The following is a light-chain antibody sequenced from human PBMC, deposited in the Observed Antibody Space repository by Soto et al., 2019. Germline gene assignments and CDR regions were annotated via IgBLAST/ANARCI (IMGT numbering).Light chain of an antibody. J-gene: IGKJ1*01. CDR2: DAS. CDR1: QSISSW. Sequence: DIQMTQSPSTLSASVGDRGTISCRASQSISSWLAWYQQKPGKAPKLLIYDASSLESGVPSRFSGSGSGTEFTLTISSLQPDDLATYYCQQYNSYWTFGQGTKVEIK. V-gene: IGKV1-5*01. CDR3: QQYNSYWT.